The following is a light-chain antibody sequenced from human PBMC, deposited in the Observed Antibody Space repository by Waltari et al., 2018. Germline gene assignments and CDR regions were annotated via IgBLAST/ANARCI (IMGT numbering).Light chain of an antibody. Sequence: DIVMTQSPATVSLSPGERVTLPCSASQSVNSNLTWYQQKPGQAPRLLIYGASTRATTLPARFSGSGSGTEFTLTISSLQAEDSAVYYCHQYNNWPPWTFGQGTRVEIK. CDR1: QSVNSN. CDR2: GAS. V-gene: IGKV3-15*01. J-gene: IGKJ1*01. CDR3: HQYNNWPPWT.